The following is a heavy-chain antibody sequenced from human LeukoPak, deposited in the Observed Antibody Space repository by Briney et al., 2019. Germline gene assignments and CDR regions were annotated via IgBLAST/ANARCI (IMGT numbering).Heavy chain of an antibody. D-gene: IGHD6-13*01. CDR2: INPSGGST. CDR1: GYTFTSYY. Sequence: GASVKVSCKASGYTFTSYYMHWVRQAPGQGLEWMGIINPSGGSTSYAQKFQGRVTMTRDTSASTAYMELSSLRSEDTAVYYCASEGAAGTDAFDIWGQGTMVTVSS. V-gene: IGHV1-46*01. CDR3: ASEGAAGTDAFDI. J-gene: IGHJ3*02.